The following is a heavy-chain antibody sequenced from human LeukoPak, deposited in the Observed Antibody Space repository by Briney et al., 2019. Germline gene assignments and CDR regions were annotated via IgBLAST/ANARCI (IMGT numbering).Heavy chain of an antibody. V-gene: IGHV1-24*01. J-gene: IGHJ5*02. Sequence: ASVKVSCKVSGYTLTELSMHWVRQAPGKGFEWMGGFDPEDGETIYAQKFQVRVTMTEDTSTDTAYMELRSLRSDDTAVYYCARIGPQYGDYIEYNWFDPWGQGTLVTVSS. CDR3: ARIGPQYGDYIEYNWFDP. CDR2: FDPEDGET. D-gene: IGHD4-17*01. CDR1: GYTLTELS.